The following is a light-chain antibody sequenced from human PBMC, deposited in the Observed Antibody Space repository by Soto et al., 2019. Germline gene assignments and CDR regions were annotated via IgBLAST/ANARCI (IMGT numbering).Light chain of an antibody. CDR3: QKYNSAPWT. CDR1: QGFSNY. Sequence: DIQITQSPSSLSASVGDRVTITCRASQGFSNYLAWYQQQPGKVPKLLIYAASTLQSGVPSRFSGSGSATDFTLTISSLQPEDVATYYCQKYNSAPWTFGQGTKVEIK. J-gene: IGKJ1*01. CDR2: AAS. V-gene: IGKV1-27*01.